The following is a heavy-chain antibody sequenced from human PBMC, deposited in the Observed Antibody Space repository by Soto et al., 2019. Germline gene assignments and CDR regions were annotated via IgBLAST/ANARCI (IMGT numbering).Heavy chain of an antibody. D-gene: IGHD5-18*01. Sequence: GGSLRLSCAASGFTFSSYGMHWVRQAPGKGLEWVAVISYDGSNKYYADSVKGRFTISRDNSKNTLYLQMNSLRAEDTAVYYCAKGDTAMVRLYYYGMDVWGQGTTVTVAS. CDR3: AKGDTAMVRLYYYGMDV. V-gene: IGHV3-30*18. J-gene: IGHJ6*02. CDR2: ISYDGSNK. CDR1: GFTFSSYG.